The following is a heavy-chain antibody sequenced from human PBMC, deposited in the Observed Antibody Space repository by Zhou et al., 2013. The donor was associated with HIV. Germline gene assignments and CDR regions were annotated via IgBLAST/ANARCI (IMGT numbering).Heavy chain of an antibody. J-gene: IGHJ6*03. CDR1: GGTFSSYA. Sequence: QVQLVQSGAEVKKPGSSVKVSCKASGGTFSSYAISWVRQAPGQGLEWMGGIIPIFGTANYAQKFQGRVTITTDESTSTAYMELSSLRSEDTAVYYCARERRAAAGTYYYYMDVWGKGTTVTVSS. D-gene: IGHD6-13*01. CDR2: IIPIFGTA. CDR3: ARERRAAAGTYYYYMDV. V-gene: IGHV1-69*05.